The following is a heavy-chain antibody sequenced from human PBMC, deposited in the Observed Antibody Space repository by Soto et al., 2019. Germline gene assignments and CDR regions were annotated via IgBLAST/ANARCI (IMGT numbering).Heavy chain of an antibody. V-gene: IGHV1-18*04. CDR1: GYTFTSYG. Sequence: ASVKVSCKASGYTFTSYGSSWVRQAPGQVLEWMGWISAYNGNTNYAQKLQGRVTMTTDTSTSTAYMELRSLRSDDTAVYYCARDQGSSGEYYYYGMDVWGQGNTVPVSS. CDR3: ARDQGSSGEYYYYGMDV. J-gene: IGHJ6*02. D-gene: IGHD6-25*01. CDR2: ISAYNGNT.